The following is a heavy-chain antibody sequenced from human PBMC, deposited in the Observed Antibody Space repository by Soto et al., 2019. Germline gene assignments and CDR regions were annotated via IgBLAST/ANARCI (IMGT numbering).Heavy chain of an antibody. CDR2: IRSKAYGGTT. V-gene: IGHV3-49*03. Sequence: GGSLRLSCTASGFTFGDYAMSWFRQAPGKGLEWVGFIRSKAYGGTTEYAASVKGRFTISRDDSKSIAYLQMNSLKTEDTAVYYCTRSASITMIVVVTIPPDYWGQGTLVTVSS. D-gene: IGHD3-22*01. CDR1: GFTFGDYA. CDR3: TRSASITMIVVVTIPPDY. J-gene: IGHJ4*02.